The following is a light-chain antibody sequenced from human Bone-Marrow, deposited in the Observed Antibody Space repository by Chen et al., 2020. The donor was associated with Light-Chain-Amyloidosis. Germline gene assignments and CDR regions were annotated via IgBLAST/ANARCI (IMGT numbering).Light chain of an antibody. Sequence: SYVLTQPSSVSVAPGQTATNACGGNNIGSTSVHWYQQTPGQAPLLVVYDDTERPSGIPERISGSNSGNTDTLTINRVEAGDEADYYCQLWDSSSDHYVFATGTKVTVL. V-gene: IGLV3-21*02. CDR3: QLWDSSSDHYV. J-gene: IGLJ1*01. CDR2: DDT. CDR1: NIGSTS.